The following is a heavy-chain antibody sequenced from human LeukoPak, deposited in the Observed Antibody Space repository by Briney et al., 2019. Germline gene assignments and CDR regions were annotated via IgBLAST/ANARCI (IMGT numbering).Heavy chain of an antibody. J-gene: IGHJ4*02. CDR1: GGSVSSGSYY. Sequence: SETLSLTCTVSGGSVSSGSYYWSWIRQPPGKGLEWIGYIYYSGSTNYNPSLKSRVTISVDTSKNQFSLKLSSVTAADTAVYYYARTYSSSWSDYWGQGTLVTVSS. CDR3: ARTYSSSWSDY. D-gene: IGHD6-13*01. V-gene: IGHV4-61*01. CDR2: IYYSGST.